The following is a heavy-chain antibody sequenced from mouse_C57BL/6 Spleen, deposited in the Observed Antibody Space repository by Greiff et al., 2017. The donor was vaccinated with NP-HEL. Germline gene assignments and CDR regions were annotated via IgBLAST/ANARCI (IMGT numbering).Heavy chain of an antibody. CDR3: ALLAWFAY. CDR2: INPNNGGT. Sequence: EVQLQQSGPELVKPGASVKISCKASGYTFTDYYMNWVKQSHGKSLEWIGDINPNNGGTSYNQKFKGKATLTVDKSSSTAYIELRSLTSEDSAVYYCALLAWFAYWVQGTLVTVSA. D-gene: IGHD2-1*01. CDR1: GYTFTDYY. V-gene: IGHV1-26*01. J-gene: IGHJ3*01.